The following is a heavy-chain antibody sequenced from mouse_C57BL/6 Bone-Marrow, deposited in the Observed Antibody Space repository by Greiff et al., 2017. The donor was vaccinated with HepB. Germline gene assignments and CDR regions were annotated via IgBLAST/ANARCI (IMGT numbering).Heavy chain of an antibody. J-gene: IGHJ2*01. CDR1: GFTFSSYA. CDR3: ASLTYYFDY. D-gene: IGHD1-1*01. CDR2: ISDGGSYT. Sequence: EVQVVESGGGLVKPGGFLKLSCAASGFTFSSYAMSWVRQTPEKRLEWVATISDGGSYTYYPDNVKGRFTISRDNAKNNLYLQMSHLKSEDTAMYYCASLTYYFDYWGQGTTLTVSS. V-gene: IGHV5-4*01.